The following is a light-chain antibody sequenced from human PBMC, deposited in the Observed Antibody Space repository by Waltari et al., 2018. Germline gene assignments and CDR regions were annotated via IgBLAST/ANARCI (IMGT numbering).Light chain of an antibody. CDR1: SSNIAVNT. CDR2: GNN. CDR3: AAWDDSLYGRV. Sequence: QSVLTQPPSASGTPGQTVSISCSGGSSNIAVNTVNWYQQLPGMAPKLLINGNNQRPSGVPDRFSGSKSGTSASLASSGLQSEDEADYYCAAWDDSLYGRVFGGGTKLTVL. J-gene: IGLJ2*01. V-gene: IGLV1-44*01.